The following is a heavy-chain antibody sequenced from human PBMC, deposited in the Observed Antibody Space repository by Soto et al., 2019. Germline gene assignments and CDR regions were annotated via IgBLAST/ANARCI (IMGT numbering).Heavy chain of an antibody. V-gene: IGHV4-34*01. J-gene: IGHJ4*02. CDR2: INHSGSP. D-gene: IGHD3-10*01. CDR1: GGSFSGYY. CDR3: ARGMVRGVVLALY. Sequence: QVQLQQWGAGLLKPSETLSLTCAVYGGSFSGYYWSWIRQPPGKGLEWVGEINHSGSPNYNPSLKSRVTMSVDTSKNQFSLKLSSVTAADTAMYYCARGMVRGVVLALYWGQGTLVAVSS.